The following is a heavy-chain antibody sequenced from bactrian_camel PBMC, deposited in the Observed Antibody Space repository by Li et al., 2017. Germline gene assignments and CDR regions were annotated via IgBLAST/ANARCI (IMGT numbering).Heavy chain of an antibody. V-gene: IGHV3S1*01. CDR1: GFTYNTKW. CDR2: IDSDGGST. Sequence: HVQLVESGGGSVQSGGSLRLSCAASGFTYNTKWMGWLRQIPGKEREGVAAIDSDGGSTYYTDSVKGRFTVSRENAKNTLYLQMNSLKTEDTAVYYCATDEDWSWHYWGQGTQVTVS. CDR3: ATDEDWSWHY. D-gene: IGHD7*01. J-gene: IGHJ4*01.